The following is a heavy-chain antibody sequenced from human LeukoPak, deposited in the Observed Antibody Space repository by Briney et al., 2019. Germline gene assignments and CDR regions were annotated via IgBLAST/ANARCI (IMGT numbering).Heavy chain of an antibody. V-gene: IGHV4-30-4*01. CDR2: IYYSGST. CDR3: AREGTTVVTPDYYYYGMDV. J-gene: IGHJ6*02. CDR1: GGSISSGDYY. D-gene: IGHD4-23*01. Sequence: SETLSLTCTVSGGSISSGDYYWSWIRQPPGKGLEWIGYIYYSGSTYYNPSLKSRVTISVDTSKNQFSLKLSPVTAADTAVYYCAREGTTVVTPDYYYYGMDVWGQGTTVTVSS.